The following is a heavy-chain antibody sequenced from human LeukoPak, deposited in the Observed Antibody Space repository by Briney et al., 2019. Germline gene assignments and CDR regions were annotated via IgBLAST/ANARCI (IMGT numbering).Heavy chain of an antibody. J-gene: IGHJ6*03. CDR1: GYTFTGYY. CDR2: INPNSGNT. D-gene: IGHD2-2*01. V-gene: IGHV1-8*03. CDR3: ARGLIVPRPIPYYYYYMDV. Sequence: ASVKVSCKASGYTFTGYYMHWVRQAPGQGLEWMGWINPNSGNTGYAQKFQGRVTITRNTSISTAYMELSSLRSEDTAVYYCARGLIVPRPIPYYYYYMDVWGKGTTVTVSS.